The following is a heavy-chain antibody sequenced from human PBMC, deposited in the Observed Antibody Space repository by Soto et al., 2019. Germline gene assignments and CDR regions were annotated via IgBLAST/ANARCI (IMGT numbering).Heavy chain of an antibody. Sequence: SGPTLVNPTETLTLTCTISGFSLSNGRMGVSWIRQPPGRALEWLAHFFSDVERSYSTSMQSRLTMSQDTSGTQVVLTMTNMDLQDTGTYFCARTNADSDSPYYAMDVWGQGTTVAV. V-gene: IGHV2-26*03. J-gene: IGHJ6*02. CDR2: FFSDVER. CDR3: ARTNADSDSPYYAMDV. CDR1: GFSLSNGRMG. D-gene: IGHD4-17*01.